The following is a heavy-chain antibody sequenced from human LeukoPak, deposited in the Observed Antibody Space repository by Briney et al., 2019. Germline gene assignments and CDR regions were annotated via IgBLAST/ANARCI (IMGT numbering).Heavy chain of an antibody. J-gene: IGHJ4*02. V-gene: IGHV3-74*01. Sequence: GGSLRLSCTVSGLTFTRQWMHWVRQAPGKGLMWVSHISTDGTTTTYADSVKGRFTISRDNAKNTLYLQMNSLGAEDTAVYYCATDPNGVCPDHWGQGTLVTVSS. D-gene: IGHD2-8*01. CDR1: GLTFTRQW. CDR3: ATDPNGVCPDH. CDR2: ISTDGTTT.